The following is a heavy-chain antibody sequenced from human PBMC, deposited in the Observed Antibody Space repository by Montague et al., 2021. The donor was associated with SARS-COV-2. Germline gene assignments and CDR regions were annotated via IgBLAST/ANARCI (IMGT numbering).Heavy chain of an antibody. CDR3: ARGLWFGELLNRYYYYGMDV. J-gene: IGHJ6*02. V-gene: IGHV6-1*01. CDR2: TYYRSKWYN. D-gene: IGHD3-10*01. Sequence: CAISGDSVSRNSAAWNWIRQSPSRGLEWLGRTYYRSKWYNDYAVSVKGRITINPDTSKNQFSLQLNSVTPEDTAVYYCARGLWFGELLNRYYYYGMDVWGQGTTVTVSS. CDR1: GDSVSRNSAA.